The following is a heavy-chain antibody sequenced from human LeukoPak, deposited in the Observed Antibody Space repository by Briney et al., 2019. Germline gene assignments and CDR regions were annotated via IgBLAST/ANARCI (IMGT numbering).Heavy chain of an antibody. Sequence: GASVKVSCKASGYTFTSYGISWVRQAPGQGLEWMGWISAYNDNTNYAQKLQGRVTMTTDTSTSTAYMELRSLRSDDTAVYYCARDPKPFVEWLSRSSWWVEGDYWGQGTLVTVPS. D-gene: IGHD3-3*01. CDR2: ISAYNDNT. J-gene: IGHJ4*02. CDR3: ARDPKPFVEWLSRSSWWVEGDY. V-gene: IGHV1-18*01. CDR1: GYTFTSYG.